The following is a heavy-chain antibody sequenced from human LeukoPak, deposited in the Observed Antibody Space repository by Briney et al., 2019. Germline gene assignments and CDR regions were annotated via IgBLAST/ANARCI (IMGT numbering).Heavy chain of an antibody. Sequence: ASVKVSCKVSGYTLTELSMHWVRQAPGKGLEWMGGFDPEDGETIYAQKFQGRVTMTEDTSTDTAYMELSSLRSEDTAVYYCATARNLHDFWSGYYSRGYKKNWFDPWGQGTLVTVSS. D-gene: IGHD3-3*01. J-gene: IGHJ5*02. CDR2: FDPEDGET. CDR3: ATARNLHDFWSGYYSRGYKKNWFDP. V-gene: IGHV1-24*01. CDR1: GYTLTELS.